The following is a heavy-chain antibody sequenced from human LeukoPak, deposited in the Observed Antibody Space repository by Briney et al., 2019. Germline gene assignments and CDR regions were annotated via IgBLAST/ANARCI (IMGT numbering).Heavy chain of an antibody. D-gene: IGHD2-2*01. CDR2: ISGSGGST. CDR3: ATYSSSNGREFQY. J-gene: IGHJ1*01. CDR1: GFTFSSYA. V-gene: IGHV3-23*01. Sequence: GGSLRLSCAASGFTFSSYAMSWVRQAPGKGLEWVSAISGSGGSTYYADSVKGRFAISRDNAKNSLYLQMNSLRAEDTAVYYCATYSSSNGREFQYWGQGTLVTVSS.